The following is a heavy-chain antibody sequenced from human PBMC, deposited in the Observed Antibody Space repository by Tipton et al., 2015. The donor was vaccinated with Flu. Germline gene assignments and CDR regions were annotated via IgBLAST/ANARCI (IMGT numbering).Heavy chain of an antibody. CDR3: VRDLRGYSGYTGGDAFDL. J-gene: IGHJ3*01. CDR2: ISTSGST. D-gene: IGHD5-12*01. Sequence: TLSLTCTVSGGSVTSSYWSWIRQPAGKGLEWIGRISTSGSTNYNASLESRVTMSRDTSKNHFSLRLSSATAADTALYYCVRDLRGYSGYTGGDAFDLWGPGIMVTVSS. V-gene: IGHV4-4*07. CDR1: GGSVTSSY.